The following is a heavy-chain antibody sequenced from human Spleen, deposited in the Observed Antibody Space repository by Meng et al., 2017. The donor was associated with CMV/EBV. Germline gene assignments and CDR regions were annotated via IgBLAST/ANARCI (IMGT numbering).Heavy chain of an antibody. V-gene: IGHV4-30-4*08. Sequence: VGGGDYYWSWIRLPPRKGLEWIGYIYYSGSAYYNPSLESRITMSVYTSRNQFSLRLSSVTAADTAVYYCARGTSFYGSGTDDWFDPWGPGTLVTVSS. CDR1: VGGGDYY. J-gene: IGHJ5*02. CDR3: ARGTSFYGSGTDDWFDP. CDR2: IYYSGSA. D-gene: IGHD3-10*01.